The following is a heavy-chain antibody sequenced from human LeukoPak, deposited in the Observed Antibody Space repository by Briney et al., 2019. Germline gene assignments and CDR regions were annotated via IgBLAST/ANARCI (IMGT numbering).Heavy chain of an antibody. CDR3: ARVSSSWSDAFDI. Sequence: SETLSLTCTVSGGSISSYYWSWIRQPPGKGLEWIGYIYYSGSTNYNPSLKSRVTISVDTSKNQFSLELSSVTAADTAVYYCARVSSSWSDAFDIWGQGTMVTVSS. CDR1: GGSISSYY. V-gene: IGHV4-59*01. J-gene: IGHJ3*02. CDR2: IYYSGST. D-gene: IGHD6-13*01.